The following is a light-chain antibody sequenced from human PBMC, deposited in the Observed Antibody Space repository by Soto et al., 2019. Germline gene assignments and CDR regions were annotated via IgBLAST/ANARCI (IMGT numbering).Light chain of an antibody. V-gene: IGKV1-39*01. CDR3: LQSYSTPRT. CDR1: QSINRF. J-gene: IGKJ1*01. CDR2: GAS. Sequence: DIQMTQSPSSLSASVGDRVTITCRASQSINRFLNWYKQKPGKAPKLLIYGASSLQTGVPSRFSGSGSGTDFTLTISSLQAEDFATYYCLQSYSTPRTFGQGTKVEIK.